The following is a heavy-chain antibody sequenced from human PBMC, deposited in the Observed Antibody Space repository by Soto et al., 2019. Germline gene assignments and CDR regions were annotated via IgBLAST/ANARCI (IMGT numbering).Heavy chain of an antibody. V-gene: IGHV4-59*01. D-gene: IGHD3-10*01. J-gene: IGHJ6*03. Sequence: SETLSLTCTVSGGSISSYYWSWIRQPPGKGLEWIGYIYYSGSTNYNPSLKSRVTISVDTSKNQFSLKLSSVTAADTAVYYCAREWEYGSGSYYYMAVSGKDTT. CDR2: IYYSGST. CDR3: AREWEYGSGSYYYMAV. CDR1: GGSISSYY.